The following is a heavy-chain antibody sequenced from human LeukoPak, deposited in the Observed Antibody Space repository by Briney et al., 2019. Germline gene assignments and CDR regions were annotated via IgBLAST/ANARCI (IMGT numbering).Heavy chain of an antibody. Sequence: GGSLRLSCAASGFTFSSYGMHWVRQAPGKGLEWVAVTSNDGSNKYYAESVKGRLTISRDNSKNTLYLQMNSLRTEDTAVYYCAKGSSSWFLGAFDIWGQGTMVTVSS. CDR1: GFTFSSYG. V-gene: IGHV3-30*18. CDR3: AKGSSSWFLGAFDI. D-gene: IGHD6-13*01. CDR2: TSNDGSNK. J-gene: IGHJ3*02.